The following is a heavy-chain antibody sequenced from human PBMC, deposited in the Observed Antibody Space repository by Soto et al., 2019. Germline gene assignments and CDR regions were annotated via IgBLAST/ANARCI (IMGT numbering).Heavy chain of an antibody. Sequence: QVQLVESGGGVVQPGRSLRLSCAASGFSFSISPMHWVRQAPGKGPEWVALISYDGTNKFYADSVKGRFTISRDNSKSTLYLQVGGLRPEDAAVYYCARDPKASGGQHWAFNYFDSWGQGTLGSVSS. D-gene: IGHD7-27*01. CDR2: ISYDGTNK. V-gene: IGHV3-30-3*01. J-gene: IGHJ4*02. CDR1: GFSFSISP. CDR3: ARDPKASGGQHWAFNYFDS.